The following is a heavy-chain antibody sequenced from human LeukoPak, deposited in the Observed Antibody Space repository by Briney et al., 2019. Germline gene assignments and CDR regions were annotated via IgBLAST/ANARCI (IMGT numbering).Heavy chain of an antibody. V-gene: IGHV1-46*01. Sequence: ASVKVSCKASGYTFTSCYMHWLRQAPGQGLEWMGIINPSGGSTSYAQKFQGRVTMTRDTSTSTVYMELSSLRSEDTAVYYCARERGYSYGYYYYYYMDVWGKGTTVTVSS. CDR2: INPSGGST. J-gene: IGHJ6*03. CDR1: GYTFTSCY. D-gene: IGHD5-18*01. CDR3: ARERGYSYGYYYYYYMDV.